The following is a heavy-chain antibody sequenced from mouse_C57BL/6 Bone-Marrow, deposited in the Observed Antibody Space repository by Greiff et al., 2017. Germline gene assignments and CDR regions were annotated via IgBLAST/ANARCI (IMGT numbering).Heavy chain of an antibody. D-gene: IGHD1-1*01. CDR2: IYPGDGDT. CDR3: ARLLRYHYFDY. V-gene: IGHV1-82*01. Sequence: VKLLESGPELVKPGASVKISCKASGYAFSISWMNWVKQRPGKGLEWIGRIYPGDGDTNYNGKFKGKATLTADKSSSTAYMQLSSLTSEDSAVYFCARLLRYHYFDYWGQGTTLTVSS. CDR1: GYAFSISW. J-gene: IGHJ2*01.